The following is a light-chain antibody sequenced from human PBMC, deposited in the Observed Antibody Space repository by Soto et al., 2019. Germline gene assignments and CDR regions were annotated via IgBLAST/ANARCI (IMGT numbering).Light chain of an antibody. CDR3: HQYGTSRT. J-gene: IGKJ1*01. Sequence: EIVLTQSPGTLSLSPGERATLSCRASQSVSSNYFAWYQQKAGQAPRLLIYAASSRAAGIPDRFSGSGSGTDFTLTISRLEPEDFAVYYCHQYGTSRTFVQGTKVEIK. CDR2: AAS. CDR1: QSVSSNY. V-gene: IGKV3-20*01.